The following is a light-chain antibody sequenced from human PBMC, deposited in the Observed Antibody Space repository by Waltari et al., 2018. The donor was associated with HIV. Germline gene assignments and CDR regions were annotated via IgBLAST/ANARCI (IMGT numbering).Light chain of an antibody. J-gene: IGLJ3*02. CDR3: GTWESSLNAGV. CDR2: ENN. CDR1: SSTIGNHH. Sequence: QSVLTQPPSVSAAPGQTVTISCPGSSSTIGNHHVSWYQQLPGTAPKLIIQENNKRPSEIPDRFSGSKSGTSATLGITGLQTGDEADYYCGTWESSLNAGVFGGGTKLTVL. V-gene: IGLV1-51*02.